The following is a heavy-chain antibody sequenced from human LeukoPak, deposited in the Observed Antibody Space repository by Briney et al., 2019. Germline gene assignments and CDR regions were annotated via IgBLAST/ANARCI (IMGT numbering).Heavy chain of an antibody. CDR3: ARDASTTVTIPRRFDP. Sequence: GGSLRLSCSASGFIFSNYGMHWVRQAPGKGLEWISYISSRSSTIYYADSVKGRFTISRDNAKNSLYLQMNSLRAEDTAVYYCARDASTTVTIPRRFDPWGQGTLVTVSS. D-gene: IGHD4-17*01. J-gene: IGHJ5*02. CDR1: GFIFSNYG. V-gene: IGHV3-48*01. CDR2: ISSRSSTI.